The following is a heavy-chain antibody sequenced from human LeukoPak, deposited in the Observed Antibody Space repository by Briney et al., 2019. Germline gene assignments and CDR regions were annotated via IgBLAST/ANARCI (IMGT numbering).Heavy chain of an antibody. Sequence: GRSLRLSCAASGFAFNDFAMYWVRQAPGKGLDWVALIRRDGSHKYYAHSIKGSFTISRDNSKNTLYLQMSSLRAEDTAVYYCAKSSIMFAAGRLGSIDFWGQGTLVTVSS. CDR2: IRRDGSHK. D-gene: IGHD6-25*01. CDR1: GFAFNDFA. J-gene: IGHJ4*02. V-gene: IGHV3-33*06. CDR3: AKSSIMFAAGRLGSIDF.